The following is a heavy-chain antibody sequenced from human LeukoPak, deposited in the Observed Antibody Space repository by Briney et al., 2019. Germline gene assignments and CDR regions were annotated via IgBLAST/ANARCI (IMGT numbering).Heavy chain of an antibody. Sequence: PGRSLRLSCAASGFTFCSYGMHWVRQAPGKGLEWVAVIWYDGSNKYYADSVKGRFTISRDNSKNTLYLQMNSLRAEDTAVYYCVKDLFLYGDYSVGAFDIWGQGTMVTVSS. CDR3: VKDLFLYGDYSVGAFDI. D-gene: IGHD4-17*01. V-gene: IGHV3-33*06. CDR2: IWYDGSNK. CDR1: GFTFCSYG. J-gene: IGHJ3*02.